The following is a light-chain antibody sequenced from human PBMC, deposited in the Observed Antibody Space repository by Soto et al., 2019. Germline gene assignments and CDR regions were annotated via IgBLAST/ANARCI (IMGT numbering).Light chain of an antibody. J-gene: IGKJ1*01. CDR1: QDISSY. V-gene: IGKV1-9*01. CDR3: QHYNSYSEA. Sequence: IQLTPSPSFLSASVGDRVTITCRASQDISSYLGWYQQKPGKAPKLLIYKASTLKSGVPSRFSGSGSGTEFTLTISSLRPDEFATYDCQHYNSYSEAFGQGTKVDIK. CDR2: KAS.